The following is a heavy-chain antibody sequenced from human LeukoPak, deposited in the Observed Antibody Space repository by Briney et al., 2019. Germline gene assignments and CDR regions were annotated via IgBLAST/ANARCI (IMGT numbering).Heavy chain of an antibody. CDR3: ARAFYGSGVRGY. D-gene: IGHD3-10*01. CDR2: INPNSGGT. Sequence: ASVKVSCKASGYTFTGYYMHWVRQAPGQGLEWMGWINPNSGGTNYAQKFQGRVTMTRDTSISTAYMELSQLRTGGTAVYYCARAFYGSGVRGYWGQGTLVTVSS. J-gene: IGHJ4*02. V-gene: IGHV1-2*02. CDR1: GYTFTGYY.